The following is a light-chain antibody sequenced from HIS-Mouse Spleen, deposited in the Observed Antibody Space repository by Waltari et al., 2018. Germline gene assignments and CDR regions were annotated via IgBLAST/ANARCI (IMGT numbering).Light chain of an antibody. V-gene: IGLV2-23*01. CDR3: CSYAGSSTWV. J-gene: IGLJ3*02. Sequence: QSALTQPASVSGSPGQSITISCHGTSSDVGSYTLVPWYQQHPGKAPKLMIYEGSKRPSGVSNRFSGSKSGNTASLTISGLQAEDEADYYCCSYAGSSTWVFGGGTKLTVL. CDR1: SSDVGSYTL. CDR2: EGS.